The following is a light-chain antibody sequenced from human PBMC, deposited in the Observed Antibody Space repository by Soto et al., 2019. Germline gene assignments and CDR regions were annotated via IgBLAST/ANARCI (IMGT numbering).Light chain of an antibody. J-gene: IGLJ2*01. V-gene: IGLV2-11*01. CDR2: DVT. Sequence: QSVLTQPRSVSGSPGQSVTISCTGTSSDVGFYNYVSWYQQHPGKAPKLMIYDVTNRPSGVPDRFSGSKSGNTASLTISGLQAEDEADYYCCSYVGSYTLVFAGGTKVTVL. CDR3: CSYVGSYTLV. CDR1: SSDVGFYNY.